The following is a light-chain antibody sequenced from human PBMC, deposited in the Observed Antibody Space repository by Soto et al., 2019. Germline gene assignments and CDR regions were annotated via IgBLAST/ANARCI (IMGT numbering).Light chain of an antibody. J-gene: IGKJ5*01. V-gene: IGKV3-11*01. CDR2: DAS. CDR1: QSVSSY. Sequence: DIVLPQSPATLSLSPVNRVTLSCRAIQSVSSYLAWYQQKPGQAPRLLIYDASNRATGIPARFSGSGSGTDFTLTISSLEPEDFAVYYCQQRSNWPPTITFGQGTRLEIK. CDR3: QQRSNWPPTIT.